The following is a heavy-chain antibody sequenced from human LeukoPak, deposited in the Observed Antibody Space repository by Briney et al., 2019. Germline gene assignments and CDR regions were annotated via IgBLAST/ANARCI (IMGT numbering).Heavy chain of an antibody. CDR2: FDPEDGET. V-gene: IGHV1-24*01. D-gene: IGHD3-3*01. CDR1: GYTLTELS. Sequence: ASVKVSCKVSGYTLTELSMHWVRRAPGKGLEWMGGFDPEDGETIYAQKFQGRVTMTEDTSTDTAYMELSSLRSEDTAVYYCARGLSYYDFWSGYYTCWFDPWGQGTLVTVSS. CDR3: ARGLSYYDFWSGYYTCWFDP. J-gene: IGHJ5*02.